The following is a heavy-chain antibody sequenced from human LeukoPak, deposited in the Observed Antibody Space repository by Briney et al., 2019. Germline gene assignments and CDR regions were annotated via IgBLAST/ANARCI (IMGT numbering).Heavy chain of an antibody. D-gene: IGHD1-26*01. J-gene: IGHJ4*02. CDR2: IKQDGSTK. Sequence: PGGSLRLSCAASGFSFTNSWMAWVRQAPGKGLEWVANIKQDGSTKHYADSLKGRFTISRDNPKNSLYLQMNSLRADDTALYYCARDTDGSLDYWGQGSLVTVAS. CDR1: GFSFTNSW. CDR3: ARDTDGSLDY. V-gene: IGHV3-7*01.